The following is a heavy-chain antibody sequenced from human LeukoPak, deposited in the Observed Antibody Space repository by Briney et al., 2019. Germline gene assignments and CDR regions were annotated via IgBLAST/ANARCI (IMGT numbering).Heavy chain of an antibody. CDR3: ASQQWLAD. J-gene: IGHJ4*02. V-gene: IGHV4-31*03. Sequence: SETLSLTCTVSGVSISSGVYYWSWIRQHPGKGLEWIGHIYYSGRTCYNPSLMSRVTISADTSKNQFSLKLSSVTAADTAVYYCASQQWLADWGQGILVTVSS. CDR2: IYYSGRT. CDR1: GVSISSGVYY. D-gene: IGHD6-19*01.